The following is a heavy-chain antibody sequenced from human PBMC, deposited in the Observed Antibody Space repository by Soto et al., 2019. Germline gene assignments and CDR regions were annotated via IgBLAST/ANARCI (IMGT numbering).Heavy chain of an antibody. CDR1: GYTFTSYA. D-gene: IGHD3-22*01. J-gene: IGHJ4*02. V-gene: IGHV1-3*01. CDR3: ARDGHGFDSSGYYSHFDY. CDR2: IYAGNANT. Sequence: ASVKVSCKASGYTFTSYAMHWVRQAPGHRLEWMGWIYAGNANTKYSQKFQGRVTITRDTSANTAYMELSSLRSEDTAIYYCARDGHGFDSSGYYSHFDYWGQGTLVTVSS.